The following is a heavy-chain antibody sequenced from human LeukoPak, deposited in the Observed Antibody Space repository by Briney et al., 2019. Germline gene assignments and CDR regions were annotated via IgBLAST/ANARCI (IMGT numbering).Heavy chain of an antibody. CDR1: RFTFSDYG. V-gene: IGHV3-30*02. J-gene: IGHJ5*02. Sequence: GGSLRLSCAASRFTFSDYGMHWVRQAPGKGLEWVAFLLYDGSDKYYADSVKGRFTLSRDNSKNTLYLQMNSLRAEDTAVYYCAKFSRNWFDPWGQGTLVTVSS. CDR3: AKFSRNWFDP. CDR2: LLYDGSDK.